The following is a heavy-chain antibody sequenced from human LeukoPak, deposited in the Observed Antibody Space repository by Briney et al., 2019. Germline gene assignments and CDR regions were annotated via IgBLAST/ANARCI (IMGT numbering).Heavy chain of an antibody. Sequence: VASVKVSCKASGGAFSSYAISWVRQAPGQGLEWMGGIIPIFGTANYAQKFQGRFTLTRETFISTAYMELSSLRSDDTAVYYCVRAMAPLDTFNYQYAMDVWGQGTMVTVSS. J-gene: IGHJ6*02. D-gene: IGHD5-24*01. V-gene: IGHV1-69*05. CDR1: GGAFSSYA. CDR3: VRAMAPLDTFNYQYAMDV. CDR2: IIPIFGTA.